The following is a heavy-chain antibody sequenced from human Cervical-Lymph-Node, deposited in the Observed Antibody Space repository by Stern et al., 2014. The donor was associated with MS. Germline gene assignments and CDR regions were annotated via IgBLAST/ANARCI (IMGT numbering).Heavy chain of an antibody. V-gene: IGHV3-30*04. D-gene: IGHD4-23*01. Sequence: VQPGTSLRLSCEASGFTFISYAMHWVRQAPGKGLEWVAIISYDGTNKYYADSVKGRFTISRDDSQNTLYLQMNSLRAEDTAVYYCASSTVAANFYYYGMDVWGQGTTVTVSS. J-gene: IGHJ6*02. CDR3: ASSTVAANFYYYGMDV. CDR1: GFTFISYA. CDR2: ISYDGTNK.